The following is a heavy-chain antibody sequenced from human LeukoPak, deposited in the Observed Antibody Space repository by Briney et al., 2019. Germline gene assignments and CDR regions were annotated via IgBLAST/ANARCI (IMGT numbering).Heavy chain of an antibody. D-gene: IGHD2-2*02. Sequence: GGSLRLSCAASGFTFSNYSMNWVRQAPGKGLEWLSYISSSRGYIYYAGSVKGRFTISRDNSKNTLYLHMNRLRAEDTAVYYCVKDYTRGRPPSGYYFMDVWGKGTTVTISS. CDR2: ISSSRGYI. J-gene: IGHJ6*03. CDR3: VKDYTRGRPPSGYYFMDV. CDR1: GFTFSNYS. V-gene: IGHV3-21*01.